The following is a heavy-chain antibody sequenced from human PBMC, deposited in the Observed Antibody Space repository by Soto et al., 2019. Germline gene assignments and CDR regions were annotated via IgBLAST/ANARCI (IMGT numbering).Heavy chain of an antibody. D-gene: IGHD3-9*01. Sequence: QGHLVQSGAEVKKPGASVKVSCKASGYIFPGYHIHWVRQALGRGLEWMGWINPNSGDTEYAQNFQGRVTMTRDTSFNLVYMEMSGLMSDDTAVYYCARDARGTRGFDEMDIWGQGTTVTVSS. V-gene: IGHV1-2*02. J-gene: IGHJ6*02. CDR2: INPNSGDT. CDR3: ARDARGTRGFDEMDI. CDR1: GYIFPGYH.